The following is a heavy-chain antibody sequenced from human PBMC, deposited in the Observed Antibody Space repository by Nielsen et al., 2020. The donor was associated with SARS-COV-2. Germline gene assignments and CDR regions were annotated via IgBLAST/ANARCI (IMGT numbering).Heavy chain of an antibody. Sequence: SVKVSCKASGGTFSSYAINWVRQAPGQGLEWMGGIIPIFGTANYAQKFQGRVTITADESTSTAYMELSSLRSEDTAVYYCARDVPVSTGSGWDYGMDVWGQGTTVTVSS. J-gene: IGHJ6*02. CDR3: ARDVPVSTGSGWDYGMDV. D-gene: IGHD6-19*01. V-gene: IGHV1-69*13. CDR1: GGTFSSYA. CDR2: IIPIFGTA.